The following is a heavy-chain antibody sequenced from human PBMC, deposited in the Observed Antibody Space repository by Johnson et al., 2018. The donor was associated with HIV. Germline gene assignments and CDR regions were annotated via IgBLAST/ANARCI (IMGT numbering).Heavy chain of an antibody. CDR2: ISYSGSNK. CDR1: GFTFSSYA. D-gene: IGHD3-9*01. CDR3: ARERGYDILTGSHAFDI. Sequence: QVQLVESGGGVVQPGRSLRLSCAASGFTFSSYAMHWVRQAPGKGLEWVAVISYSGSNKYYADSVTGRFTISRDNSKNTLYLQMNSLRAEDTAVYYCARERGYDILTGSHAFDIWGQGTMVTVSS. J-gene: IGHJ3*02. V-gene: IGHV3-30*04.